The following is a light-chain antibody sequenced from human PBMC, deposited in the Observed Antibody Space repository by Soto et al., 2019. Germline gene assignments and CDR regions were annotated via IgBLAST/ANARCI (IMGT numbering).Light chain of an antibody. Sequence: DIQMTQSPSTLSASVGDRVTISCRASQSVSSWLAWYQQKPGKAPKLLISDASSLKSGVPSRFSGSGYGTEFTLTISSLQPEDFATYYCQPYSSYSLTFGGGTKVEIK. V-gene: IGKV1-5*01. CDR2: DAS. J-gene: IGKJ4*01. CDR3: QPYSSYSLT. CDR1: QSVSSW.